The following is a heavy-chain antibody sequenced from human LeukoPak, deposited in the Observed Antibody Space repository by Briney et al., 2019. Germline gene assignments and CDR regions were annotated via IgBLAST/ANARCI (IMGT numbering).Heavy chain of an antibody. CDR2: IYSGGST. D-gene: IGHD5-12*01. CDR1: GFTVSSNY. J-gene: IGHJ4*02. V-gene: IGHV3-53*01. Sequence: PGGSLRLSCAASGFTVSSNYMSWVRHAPGKGLEWVSVIYSGGSTYYADSVKGRFTISRDNSKNTLYLQMNSLRAEDTAVYYCAISYIGYDLFDYWGQGTLVTVSS. CDR3: AISYIGYDLFDY.